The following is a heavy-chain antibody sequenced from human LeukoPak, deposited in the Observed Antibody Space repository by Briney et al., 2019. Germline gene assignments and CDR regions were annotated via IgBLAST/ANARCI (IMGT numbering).Heavy chain of an antibody. J-gene: IGHJ5*02. D-gene: IGHD3-10*01. V-gene: IGHV1-2*06. Sequence: ASVKVSCKASGYTFTGYYMHWVRQAPGQGLEWMGRINPNSGGTNYAQKFQGRVTMTRDTSISTAYMELSRLRSDDTAVYYCARVPDYYGSGSSSNWFDPWGQGTLVTVSS. CDR3: ARVPDYYGSGSSSNWFDP. CDR2: INPNSGGT. CDR1: GYTFTGYY.